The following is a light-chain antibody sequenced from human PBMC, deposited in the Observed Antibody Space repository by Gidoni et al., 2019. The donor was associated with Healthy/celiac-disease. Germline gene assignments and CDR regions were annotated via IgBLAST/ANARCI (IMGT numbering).Light chain of an antibody. CDR2: GAS. CDR3: QQYNNWPPYT. Sequence: ERGMTQSPATLSVSPGERATLDCRASQSVSTNLAWYQQIPGQAPRLLTYGASTRATGIPARFSGSGSGTEFTLTISSLQSEDFAVYYCQQYNNWPPYTFGQGTKLEIK. CDR1: QSVSTN. V-gene: IGKV3-15*01. J-gene: IGKJ2*01.